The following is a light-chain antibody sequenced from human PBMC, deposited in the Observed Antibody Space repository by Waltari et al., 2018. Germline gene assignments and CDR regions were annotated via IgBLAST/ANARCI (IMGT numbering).Light chain of an antibody. CDR2: NGA. V-gene: IGLV1-40*01. CDR1: SPNIGADYG. Sequence: QSVLTQPPSVSGAPGQTVPLPCTGSSPNIGADYGVHWYQQLPGTAPKLLIDNGANRPSGVPDRFSGSRSGTSASLAITGLQAEDEADYFCHSYDRSLDGVVFGGGTKLTVL. J-gene: IGLJ2*01. CDR3: HSYDRSLDGVV.